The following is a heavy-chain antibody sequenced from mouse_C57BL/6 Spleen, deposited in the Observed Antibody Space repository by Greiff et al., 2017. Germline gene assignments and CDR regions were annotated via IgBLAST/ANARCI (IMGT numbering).Heavy chain of an antibody. CDR2: IYWDDDK. Sequence: ESGPGILQSSPTLSLTCSFSGFSLSTSGMGVSWIRQPSGKGLEWLAHIYWDDDKRYNPSLKSRLTISKDTSRNQVFLKITSVDTADTATYYCARDYYGSSCLYFDYWGQGTTLAVSS. V-gene: IGHV8-12*01. D-gene: IGHD1-1*01. CDR3: ARDYYGSSCLYFDY. CDR1: GFSLSTSGMG. J-gene: IGHJ2*01.